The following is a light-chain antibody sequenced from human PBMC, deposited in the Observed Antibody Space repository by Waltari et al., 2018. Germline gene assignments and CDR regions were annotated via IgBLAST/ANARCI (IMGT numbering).Light chain of an antibody. V-gene: IGKV2-28*01. J-gene: IGKJ4*01. Sequence: EIVMTQSPLSLPVTPGEPASISCRPSQSLVHSSGRNYVAWYLQKPGQSPQLLTYLGSNRAPGVPDRFSGSGSVTEFTLTITSLQSEDCAVYFCQHYDTQPLTFGGGTNVEI. CDR2: LGS. CDR3: QHYDTQPLT. CDR1: QSLVHSSGRNY.